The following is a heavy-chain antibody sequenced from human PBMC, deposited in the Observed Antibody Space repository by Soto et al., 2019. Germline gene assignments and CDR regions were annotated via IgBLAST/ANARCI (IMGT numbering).Heavy chain of an antibody. V-gene: IGHV3-48*03. D-gene: IGHD3-22*01. CDR1: GFIFSSYE. CDR2: IGKSGSTI. Sequence: PGGSLRLSCAASGFIFSSYEMHWVRQAPGKGLEWVSYIGKSGSTIFYSDSVKGRFTISRDNAKNSLYLQMNSLRAEDTAVYFCARDDSSGYYFLWGRGTLVTVSS. CDR3: ARDDSSGYYFL. J-gene: IGHJ4*02.